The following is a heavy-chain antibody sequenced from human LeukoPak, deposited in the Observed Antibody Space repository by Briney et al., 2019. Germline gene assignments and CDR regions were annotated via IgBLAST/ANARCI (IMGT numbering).Heavy chain of an antibody. CDR2: INSEGSST. CDR3: AIGPIFAAPSFDY. D-gene: IGHD3-3*01. J-gene: IGHJ4*02. Sequence: PGGTLRLFCAASGFTFKSYWMHCVRQAPAKGLVGVSRINSEGSSTSYADSVKGRFTIYRDNAKNTLYLQMDSLSAQHNAVLHCAIGPIFAAPSFDYWGQGTLVTVSS. V-gene: IGHV3-74*01. CDR1: GFTFKSYW.